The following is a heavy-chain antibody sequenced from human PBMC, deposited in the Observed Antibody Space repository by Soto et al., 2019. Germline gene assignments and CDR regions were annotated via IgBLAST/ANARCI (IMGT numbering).Heavy chain of an antibody. CDR2: INHSGST. CDR3: ARAQRYFDWLFGMDV. V-gene: IGHV4-34*01. D-gene: IGHD3-9*01. J-gene: IGHJ6*03. CDR1: GGSFSGYY. Sequence: SETLSLTCAVYGGSFSGYYWSWIRQPPGKGLEWIGEINHSGSTNYNPSLKSRVTISVDTSKNQFSLKLSPVTAADTAVYYCARAQRYFDWLFGMDVWGKGTTVTVSS.